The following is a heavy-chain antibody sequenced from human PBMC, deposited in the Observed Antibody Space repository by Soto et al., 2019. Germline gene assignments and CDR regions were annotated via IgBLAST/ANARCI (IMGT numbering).Heavy chain of an antibody. D-gene: IGHD3-16*01. CDR2: INHSGST. J-gene: IGHJ4*02. CDR1: GGSFSGYY. CDR3: ARGDTAGGSWY. V-gene: IGHV4-34*01. Sequence: SETLSLTCAVYGGSFSGYYWSWIRQPPGKGLEWIGEINHSGSTNYNPSLKSRVTISVDTSKNQFSLKLSSVTAADTAVYYCARGDTAGGSWYWGQGTLVTVSS.